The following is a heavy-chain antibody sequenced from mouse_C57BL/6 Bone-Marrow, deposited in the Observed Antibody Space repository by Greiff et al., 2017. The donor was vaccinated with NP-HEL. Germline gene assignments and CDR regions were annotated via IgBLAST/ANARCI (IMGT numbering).Heavy chain of an antibody. CDR2: ISSGSSTI. CDR3: ARLYYGSRDAMDY. CDR1: GFTFSDYG. Sequence: DVMLVESGGGLVKPGGSLKLSCAASGFTFSDYGMHWVRQAPEKGLEWVAYISSGSSTIYYADTVKGRFTISRDNAKNTLFLQMTSLRSEDTAMYYCARLYYGSRDAMDYWVKEPQSPSPQ. D-gene: IGHD1-1*01. V-gene: IGHV5-17*01. J-gene: IGHJ4*01.